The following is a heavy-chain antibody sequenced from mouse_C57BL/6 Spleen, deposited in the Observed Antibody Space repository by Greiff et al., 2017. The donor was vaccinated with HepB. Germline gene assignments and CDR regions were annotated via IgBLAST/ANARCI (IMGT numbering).Heavy chain of an antibody. CDR3: ARATTVVAYYFDY. J-gene: IGHJ2*01. D-gene: IGHD1-1*01. CDR2: ISSGSSTI. CDR1: GFAFSDYG. Sequence: EVQGVESGGGLVKPGGSLKLSCAASGFAFSDYGMHWVRQAPEKGLEWVAYISSGSSTIYYADTVKGRFTISRDNAKNTLFLQMTSRRSEDTAMYYCARATTVVAYYFDYWGQGTTLTVSS. V-gene: IGHV5-17*01.